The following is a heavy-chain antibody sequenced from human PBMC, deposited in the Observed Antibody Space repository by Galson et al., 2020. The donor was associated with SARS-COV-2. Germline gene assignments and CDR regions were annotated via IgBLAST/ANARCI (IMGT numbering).Heavy chain of an antibody. Sequence: KIGESLKISCQGSGYRLTNYWIGWVRQMPGKGLEWVGIIYPDDSETRYSPPFQGQVSISADKSINTAYLQWSSLKASDSGMYYCTGRPASGTTNYGLWGQGTLVTVSS. D-gene: IGHD1-7*01. CDR1: GYRLTNYW. J-gene: IGHJ4*02. CDR2: IYPDDSET. V-gene: IGHV5-51*01. CDR3: TGRPASGTTNYGL.